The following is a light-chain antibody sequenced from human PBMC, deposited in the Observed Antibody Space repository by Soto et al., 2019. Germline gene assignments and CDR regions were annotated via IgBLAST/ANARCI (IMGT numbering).Light chain of an antibody. CDR1: QVIGSRY. Sequence: EIVMTQSPGTLSLSPGERATISCRASQVIGSRYLAWYHQKSGQAPRLLIYGASSRATGIPDRFSGSGSGTDVTLTIASLQPDDFATYYCQQYETFSGTFGPGTKVEI. V-gene: IGKV3-20*01. CDR3: QQYETFSGT. J-gene: IGKJ1*01. CDR2: GAS.